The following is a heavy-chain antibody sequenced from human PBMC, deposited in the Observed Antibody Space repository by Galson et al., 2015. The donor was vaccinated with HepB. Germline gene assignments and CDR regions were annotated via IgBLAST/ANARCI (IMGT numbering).Heavy chain of an antibody. D-gene: IGHD1-26*01. CDR2: ISSDGTYK. Sequence: SLRLSCAASGFAFSSYAMHWVRQAPGKGLEWVAVISSDGTYKTYPDSLKGRFTIYRDNSVNTLYLQMRSLTTEDTAVYYCAKEWGKNRELDFWGQGTLVSVSS. V-gene: IGHV3-30*14. J-gene: IGHJ4*02. CDR3: AKEWGKNRELDF. CDR1: GFAFSSYA.